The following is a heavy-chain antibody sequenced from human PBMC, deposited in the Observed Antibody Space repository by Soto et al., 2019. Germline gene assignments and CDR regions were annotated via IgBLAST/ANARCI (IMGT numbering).Heavy chain of an antibody. CDR2: ISAYNGNT. D-gene: IGHD3-22*01. J-gene: IGHJ4*02. V-gene: IGHV1-18*01. CDR3: ARYYYDSSGYYQLDY. Sequence: GASVKVSCKASGYTFTSYGISWVRQAPGQGLEWMGWISAYNGNTNYAQKLQGRVTMTTDTSTSTAYMELRSLRSDDTAVYYCARYYYDSSGYYQLDYWGQGTLVTVSS. CDR1: GYTFTSYG.